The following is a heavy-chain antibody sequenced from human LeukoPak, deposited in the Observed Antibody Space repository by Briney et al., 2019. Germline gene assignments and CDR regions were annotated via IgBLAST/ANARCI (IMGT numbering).Heavy chain of an antibody. J-gene: IGHJ4*02. V-gene: IGHV4-34*01. CDR1: GGSFSGYY. CDR3: AGGPGSLLH. CDR2: INHSGST. Sequence: SETLSLTCAVYGGSFSGYYWSWIRQPPGKGLEWIGEINHSGSTNYNPSLKSRVTISVDTSKNQFSLKLSSVTAADTAVYYCAGGPGSLLHWGQGILVTVSS.